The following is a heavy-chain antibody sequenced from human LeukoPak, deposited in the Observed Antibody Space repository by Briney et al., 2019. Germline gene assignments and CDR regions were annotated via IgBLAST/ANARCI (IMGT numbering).Heavy chain of an antibody. J-gene: IGHJ2*01. V-gene: IGHV7-4-1*02. CDR1: GYTFTKYA. Sequence: ASVKVSCKASGYTFTKYAINWVRQAPGRGLEWVGWINTHTGNPTYAQGFTGRFVLSFDTSVSTTYLQITSLEAEDTGIYYCAREELYDMLTGYYWYFDLWGRGTLVTVSS. D-gene: IGHD3-9*01. CDR3: AREELYDMLTGYYWYFDL. CDR2: INTHTGNP.